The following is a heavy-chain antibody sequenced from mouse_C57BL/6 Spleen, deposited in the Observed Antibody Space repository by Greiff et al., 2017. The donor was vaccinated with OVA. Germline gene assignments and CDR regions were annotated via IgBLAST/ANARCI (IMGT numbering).Heavy chain of an antibody. CDR3: TRFYYYGSSPGYFDY. CDR1: GYTFTDYE. D-gene: IGHD1-1*01. J-gene: IGHJ2*01. V-gene: IGHV1-15*01. CDR2: IDPETGGT. Sequence: QVQLKESGAELVRPGASVTLSCKASGYTFTDYEMHWVKQTPVHGLEWIGAIDPETGGTAYNQKFKGKAILTADKSSSTAYMELRSLTSEDSAVYYCTRFYYYGSSPGYFDYWGQGTTLTVSS.